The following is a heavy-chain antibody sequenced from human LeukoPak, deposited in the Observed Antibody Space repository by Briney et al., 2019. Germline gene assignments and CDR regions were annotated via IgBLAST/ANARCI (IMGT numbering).Heavy chain of an antibody. Sequence: SETLSLTCTVSGGSISSYYWSRIRQPAGKGLEWIGRIYTSGSTNYNPSLKSRATMSVDTSKNQFSLKLSSVTAADTAVYYCARELLKGAAMRPWGRGTLVTVSS. CDR2: IYTSGST. V-gene: IGHV4-4*07. CDR3: ARELLKGAAMRP. J-gene: IGHJ5*02. CDR1: GGSISSYY.